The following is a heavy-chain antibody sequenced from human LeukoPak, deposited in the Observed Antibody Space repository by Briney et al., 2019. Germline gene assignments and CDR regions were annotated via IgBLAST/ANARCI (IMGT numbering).Heavy chain of an antibody. CDR2: IYYSGST. CDR1: GGSISSSSYY. D-gene: IGHD2-2*01. CDR3: ARIIVWKFDP. V-gene: IGHV4-39*01. J-gene: IGHJ5*02. Sequence: PSETLSLTCTVSGGSISSSSYYWGWIRQPPGKGLEWIGSIYYSGSTYYNPSLKSRVTISVDTSKNQFSLKLSSVTAADTAVYYCARIIVWKFDPWGQGTLVTVSS.